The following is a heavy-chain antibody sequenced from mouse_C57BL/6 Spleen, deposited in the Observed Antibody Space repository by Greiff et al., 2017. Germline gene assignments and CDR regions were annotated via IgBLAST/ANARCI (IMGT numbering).Heavy chain of an antibody. V-gene: IGHV5-17*01. CDR1: GFTFSAYG. J-gene: IGHJ2*01. CDR2: ISSGSSTF. Sequence: DVKLVESGGGLVKPGGSLKLSCAASGFTFSAYGMHWVRQAPEKGLEWVAYISSGSSTFDYADPVKGRFTISRDNAKNTLFLQMTSLRSEDTAMYYCAILYYGSSLFDYWGQGTTLTVSS. CDR3: AILYYGSSLFDY. D-gene: IGHD1-1*01.